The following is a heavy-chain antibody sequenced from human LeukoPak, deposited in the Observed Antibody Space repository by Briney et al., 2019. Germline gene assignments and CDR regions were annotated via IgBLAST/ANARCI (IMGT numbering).Heavy chain of an antibody. CDR1: GYTFTDYV. CDR2: ISTGSANR. J-gene: IGHJ4*02. D-gene: IGHD1-26*01. CDR3: ARNRGSYLVPY. Sequence: ASVKVSCKASGYTFTDYVIHWVRQAPGQRLEWMGWISTGSANRKYSQKLQGRVTFTRDTSASIVYMDLSSLRSEDTALYYCARNRGSYLVPYWGQGTLVTVSS. V-gene: IGHV1-3*04.